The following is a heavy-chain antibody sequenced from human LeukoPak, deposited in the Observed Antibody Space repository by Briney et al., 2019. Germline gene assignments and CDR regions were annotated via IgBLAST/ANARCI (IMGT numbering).Heavy chain of an antibody. CDR3: AREGDHSSGWSQGVDY. CDR1: GGSISSGSYY. Sequence: SETLSLTCTVSGGSISSGSYYWSWIRQPAGKGLEWIGRIYTSGSTNYNPSLKSRVTISVDTSKNQFSLKLSSVTAADTAVYYCAREGDHSSGWSQGVDYWGQGTLVTVSS. V-gene: IGHV4-61*02. D-gene: IGHD6-19*01. CDR2: IYTSGST. J-gene: IGHJ4*02.